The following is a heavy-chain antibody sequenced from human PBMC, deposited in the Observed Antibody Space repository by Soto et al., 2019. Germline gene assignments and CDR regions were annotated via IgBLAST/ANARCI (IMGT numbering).Heavy chain of an antibody. Sequence: ASVKVSCKASGYTFTSYGISWVRQAPGQGLEWMGWISAYNGNTNYAQKLQGRVTMTTDTSTSTAYMELRSLRSDDTAVYYCARTGYDYSDYCYYYYMDVWGKGTTVTVSS. CDR1: GYTFTSYG. D-gene: IGHD4-4*01. CDR3: ARTGYDYSDYCYYYYMDV. J-gene: IGHJ6*03. CDR2: ISAYNGNT. V-gene: IGHV1-18*01.